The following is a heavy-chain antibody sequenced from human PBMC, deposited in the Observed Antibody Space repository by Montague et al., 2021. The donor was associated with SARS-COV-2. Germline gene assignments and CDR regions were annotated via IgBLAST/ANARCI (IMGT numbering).Heavy chain of an antibody. V-gene: IGHV2-26*01. CDR1: GFSLNNRLG. D-gene: IGHD3-16*02. CDR2: IFLYGEQ. CDR3: ARIRSDPPLLYLGVWDYYFDF. Sequence: PALVKPTQTLTLTCTVSGFSLNNRLGVTWIRQPPGKALEWLAHIFLYGEQSVTTSLKTRVTVSRDTSKNQVVLSMTNVDPADTATYYCARIRSDPPLLYLGVWDYYFDFWGQGILVSVSS. J-gene: IGHJ4*02.